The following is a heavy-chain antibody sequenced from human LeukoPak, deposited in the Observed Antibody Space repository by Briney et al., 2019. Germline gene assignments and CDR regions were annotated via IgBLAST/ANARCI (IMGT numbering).Heavy chain of an antibody. J-gene: IGHJ6*02. CDR3: ARVLESSGYYLTYYYYGMDV. V-gene: IGHV3-30*04. CDR1: GFTFSSYA. Sequence: GRSLRLSCAASGFTFSSYAMHWVRQAPGKGLEWVAVISFDGSDKYYADSVKGRFTISRDNSKNTLYVQMNSLRVEDTAVYYCARVLESSGYYLTYYYYGMDVWGQGTTVTVSS. D-gene: IGHD3-22*01. CDR2: ISFDGSDK.